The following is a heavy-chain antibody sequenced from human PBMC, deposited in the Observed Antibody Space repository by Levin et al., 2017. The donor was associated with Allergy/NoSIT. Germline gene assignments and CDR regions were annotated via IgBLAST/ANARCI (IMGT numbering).Heavy chain of an antibody. CDR1: GFTVNNNY. CDR2: IYSNGRT. CDR3: ARDTGG. J-gene: IGHJ4*02. Sequence: LSLTCAASGFTVNNNYIRWVRQAPGKGLEWVSHIYSNGRTDYADAVKGRFTISRDNPRNTLNLQMTSLRTDDTAVYYCARDTGGWGQGTLVTVSS. D-gene: IGHD3-10*01. V-gene: IGHV3-66*03.